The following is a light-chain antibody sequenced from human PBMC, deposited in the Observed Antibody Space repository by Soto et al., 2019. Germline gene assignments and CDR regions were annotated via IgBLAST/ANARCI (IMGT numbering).Light chain of an antibody. CDR3: EQYGSSPPSIT. Sequence: EIVLTQSPDTLSFSPGERATVSCRASQSVSRSNLAWYQHKPGQAPRLLIYGTSNRATGIPDRFTGSGSGTDLTLTISSLEPEDFAVYYCEQYGSSPPSITFGQGTRLEIK. CDR2: GTS. J-gene: IGKJ5*01. V-gene: IGKV3-20*01. CDR1: QSVSRSN.